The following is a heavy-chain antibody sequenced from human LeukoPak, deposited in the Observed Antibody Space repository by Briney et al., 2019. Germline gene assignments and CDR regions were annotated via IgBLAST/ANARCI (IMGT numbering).Heavy chain of an antibody. V-gene: IGHV4-31*03. CDR2: IYYSGST. J-gene: IGHJ5*02. CDR3: ARALINNWFDP. D-gene: IGHD3-16*01. Sequence: PSQTLSLTCTVSGDSISSGGYYWSWIRQHPGKGLEWIGYIYYSGSTYYNPSLKSRVTISGDTSKNQFSMKLSSVTAADTAVYYCARALINNWFDPWGQGTLVTVSS. CDR1: GDSISSGGYY.